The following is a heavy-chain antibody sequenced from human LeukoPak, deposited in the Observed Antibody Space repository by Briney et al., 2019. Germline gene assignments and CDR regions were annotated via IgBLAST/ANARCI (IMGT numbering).Heavy chain of an antibody. CDR1: GFTFNNHA. CDR3: AKGLTVTGGDDY. Sequence: GGSLRLSCAASGFTFNNHAMSWVRQAPGKGLEWVAVISYDGSNKYYADSVKGRFTISRDNSKNTLYLQMNSLRAEDTAVYYCAKGLTVTGGDDYWGQGTLVTVSS. V-gene: IGHV3-30*18. CDR2: ISYDGSNK. J-gene: IGHJ4*02. D-gene: IGHD4-11*01.